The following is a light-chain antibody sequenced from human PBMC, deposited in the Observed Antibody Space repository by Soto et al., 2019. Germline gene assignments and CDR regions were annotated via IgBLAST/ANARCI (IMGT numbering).Light chain of an antibody. Sequence: QSALTQPASVSGSPGQSVTISCTGTSSDVGGYDYVSWHQQHPGKAPKLMIFDVSNRPSGVSNRFSGSKSGNAASLTISGLQAEDEADYYCSSYTTSNTHVVFGGGTKVTVL. CDR2: DVS. J-gene: IGLJ2*01. V-gene: IGLV2-14*03. CDR1: SSDVGGYDY. CDR3: SSYTTSNTHVV.